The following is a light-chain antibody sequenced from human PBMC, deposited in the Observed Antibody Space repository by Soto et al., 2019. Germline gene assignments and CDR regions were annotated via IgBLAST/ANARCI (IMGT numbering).Light chain of an antibody. CDR3: QQRSNWQGAT. CDR2: DAS. Sequence: EIVVTQSPATLSLSPGERATLSCRASQSVSSYLAWYQQKPGQAPRLLIYDASNRATGIPARFSGSGSGTHFTRTISSLEPEDFGVYYCQQRSNWQGATFGGGTQVEIK. V-gene: IGKV3-11*01. J-gene: IGKJ4*01. CDR1: QSVSSY.